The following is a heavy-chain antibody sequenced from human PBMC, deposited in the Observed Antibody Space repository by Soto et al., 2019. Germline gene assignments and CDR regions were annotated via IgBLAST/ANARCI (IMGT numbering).Heavy chain of an antibody. D-gene: IGHD3-3*01. CDR3: ARVEDYDFWSCYFYY. CDR2: TRNKANSYTT. CDR1: GFTFSDHY. V-gene: IGHV3-72*01. J-gene: IGHJ4*02. Sequence: EVQLVESGGGLVQPGGSLRLSCAASGFTFSDHYMDWVRQAPGKGLEWVGRTRNKANSYTTEYAASVKGRFTISRDDSKNSLYLQMNSLKTEDTAVYYCARVEDYDFWSCYFYYWGQGTLVTVSS.